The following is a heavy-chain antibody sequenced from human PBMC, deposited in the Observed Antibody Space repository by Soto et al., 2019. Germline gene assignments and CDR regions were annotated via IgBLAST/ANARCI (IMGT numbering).Heavy chain of an antibody. CDR3: ARGQLVLYWYCTPYHRDMYV. J-gene: IGHJ6*02. Sequence: QVQLQQWGAGLLRPSETLSLTCAFSGGSFDDFYWSWVRQSPGKGLEWVGEISHDGGTNYSPSLASRVSRSVDTSKNPFNLHLRSVTAADTGLYSCARGQLVLYWYCTPYHRDMYVWGHGTTVTVSS. V-gene: IGHV4-34*02. CDR1: GGSFDDFY. D-gene: IGHD2-8*02. CDR2: ISHDGGT.